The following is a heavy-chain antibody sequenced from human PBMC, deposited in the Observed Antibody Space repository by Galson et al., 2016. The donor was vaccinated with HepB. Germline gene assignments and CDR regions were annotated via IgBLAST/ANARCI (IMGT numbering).Heavy chain of an antibody. D-gene: IGHD2-21*01. CDR2: IGASGRSK. V-gene: IGHV3-23*01. Sequence: SLRLSCAGSGFRFSTYAMTWVRQAPGKGLEWVSSIGASGRSKYYADSVKGRFTISRDNYKNTVFLRLDSLRGEDTAEYYCAKHTAEVKAMFDRWGQGTLVTVSS. CDR1: GFRFSTYA. J-gene: IGHJ5*02. CDR3: AKHTAEVKAMFDR.